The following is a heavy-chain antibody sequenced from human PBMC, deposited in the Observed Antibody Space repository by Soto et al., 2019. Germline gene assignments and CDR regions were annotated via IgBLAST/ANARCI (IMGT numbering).Heavy chain of an antibody. CDR2: IYYSGST. CDR3: ARATPRITIFGVVITSFDY. J-gene: IGHJ4*02. D-gene: IGHD3-3*01. Sequence: SETLSLTCTVSGGSISSYYWSWIRQPPGKGLEWIGYIYYSGSTNYNPSLKSRVTISVDTSKNQFSLKLSSVTAADTAVYYCARATPRITIFGVVITSFDYWGQGTLVTVSS. V-gene: IGHV4-59*01. CDR1: GGSISSYY.